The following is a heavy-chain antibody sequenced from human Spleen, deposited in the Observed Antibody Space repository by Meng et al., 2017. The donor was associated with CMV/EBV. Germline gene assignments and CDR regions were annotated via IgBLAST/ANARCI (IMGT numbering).Heavy chain of an antibody. CDR2: ISRNSGAI. Sequence: SLKISCVASGFTFDDYAMHWVHQATGKGLECVSGISRNSGAIPYADSVKGRFTVSRDNTKNSLYLQMNSLRAEDTAAYYCARDQNADYWYQGTLVTVSS. CDR3: ARDQNADY. J-gene: IGHJ4*02. CDR1: GFTFDDYA. V-gene: IGHV3-9*01.